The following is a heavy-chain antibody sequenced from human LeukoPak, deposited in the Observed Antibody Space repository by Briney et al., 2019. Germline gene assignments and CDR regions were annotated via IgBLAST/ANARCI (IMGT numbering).Heavy chain of an antibody. CDR1: GFAFNTYS. CDR3: ARDFYDGFALDY. Sequence: GGSLRLSCAASGFAFNTYSMNWVRQAPGKGQEWVSFIFSSSTYIYYTDSVKGRLTISRDNARNSLYLQMDNLRAEDTGVYYCARDFYDGFALDYWGQGTLVTVSS. D-gene: IGHD2/OR15-2a*01. J-gene: IGHJ4*02. CDR2: IFSSSTYI. V-gene: IGHV3-21*03.